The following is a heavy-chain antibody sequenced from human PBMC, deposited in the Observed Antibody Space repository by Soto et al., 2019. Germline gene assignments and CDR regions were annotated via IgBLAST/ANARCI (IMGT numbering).Heavy chain of an antibody. Sequence: QVQLVESGGGVVQPGRSLRLSCAASGFTFSSYAMHWVRQAPGKGLEWVAVISYDGSNKYYADSVKGRFTISRDNSKNTLYLQVNSLRAEYTAVYYCARSGGSFAIASWGQGTLVPVSS. V-gene: IGHV3-30-3*01. D-gene: IGHD2-15*01. CDR2: ISYDGSNK. CDR3: ARSGGSFAIAS. CDR1: GFTFSSYA. J-gene: IGHJ4*02.